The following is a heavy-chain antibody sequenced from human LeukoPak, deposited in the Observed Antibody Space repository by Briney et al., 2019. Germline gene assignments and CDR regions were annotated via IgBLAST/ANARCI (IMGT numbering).Heavy chain of an antibody. D-gene: IGHD3-22*01. J-gene: IGHJ4*02. CDR3: ARVVGEDSSGYYLGEYYYFDY. V-gene: IGHV1-2*02. CDR1: GYTFTGYY. CDR2: INPNSGGT. Sequence: ASVKVSCKASGYTFTGYYMHWVRQAPGQGLEWMGWINPNSGGTNYAQKFQGRVTMTRDTSISTAYMELSRLRSDDTAVYYCARVVGEDSSGYYLGEYYYFDYWGQGTLVTVSS.